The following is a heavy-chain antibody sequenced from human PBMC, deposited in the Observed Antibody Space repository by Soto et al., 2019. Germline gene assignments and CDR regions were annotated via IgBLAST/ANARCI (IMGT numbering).Heavy chain of an antibody. CDR2: INDRGSI. Sequence: QVQLQQWGAGPLRPLETLSLTCGVSGGSFSGYYWAWIRQSPGKGLEWIGEINDRGSINYNPSLNSRVSISVDTSKNHYSLNLGSVTAADTAVYYCARESHDILTGPPWVWYFDLWGRGTLVTVSS. CDR3: ARESHDILTGPPWVWYFDL. V-gene: IGHV4-34*01. CDR1: GGSFSGYY. D-gene: IGHD3-9*01. J-gene: IGHJ2*01.